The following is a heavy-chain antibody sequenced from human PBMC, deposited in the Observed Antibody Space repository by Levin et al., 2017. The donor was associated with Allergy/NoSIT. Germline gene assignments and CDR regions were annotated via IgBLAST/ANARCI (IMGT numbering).Heavy chain of an antibody. Sequence: SQTLSLTCTVSGGSISSSSYYWGWIRQPPGKGLEWIGSMYYSGSTYYNPSLKSRVTILLDTSKNQFSLKLTSVTAADTAVYYCARGGRLRPDAFDIWGQGAMVTVSS. CDR3: ARGGRLRPDAFDI. J-gene: IGHJ3*02. D-gene: IGHD5-12*01. CDR1: GGSISSSSYY. CDR2: MYYSGST. V-gene: IGHV4-39*07.